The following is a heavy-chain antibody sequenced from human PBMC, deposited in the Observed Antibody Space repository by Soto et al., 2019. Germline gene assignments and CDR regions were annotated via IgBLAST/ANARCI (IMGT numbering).Heavy chain of an antibody. CDR2: IWYDGSNE. D-gene: IGHD5-18*01. J-gene: IGHJ5*02. Sequence: PGGSLRLSCAASGFTFNNYGMHWVRQAPGKGLEWVAVIWYDGSNEYYVDSVKGRFTISRDNSKNTLYLELNSLTAEDTAVYYCARDKSFGYSYGSPWGQGTLVTVS. V-gene: IGHV3-33*01. CDR3: ARDKSFGYSYGSP. CDR1: GFTFNNYG.